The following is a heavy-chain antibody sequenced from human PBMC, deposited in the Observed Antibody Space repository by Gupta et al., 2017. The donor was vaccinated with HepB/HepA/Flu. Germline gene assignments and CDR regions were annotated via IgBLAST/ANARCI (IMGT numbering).Heavy chain of an antibody. CDR1: GGSFSGYY. J-gene: IGHJ3*02. Sequence: QVQLQQWGAGLLKPSETLSLTCAVYGGSFSGYYWSWIRQPPGKGLEWIGEINHSGSTNYNPSPKSRVTISVDTSKNQFSLKLSSVTAADTAVYYCARGRFSRLYSDNAFDIWGQVTMVTVSS. D-gene: IGHD2-2*02. CDR2: INHSGST. V-gene: IGHV4-34*01. CDR3: ARGRFSRLYSDNAFDI.